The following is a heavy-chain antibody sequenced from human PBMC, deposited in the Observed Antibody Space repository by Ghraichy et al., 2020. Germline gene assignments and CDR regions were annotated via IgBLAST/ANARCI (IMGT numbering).Heavy chain of an antibody. V-gene: IGHV1-8*01. CDR1: GYTFTNFD. CDR2: MSPNSGNT. Sequence: ASVKGSCKASGYTFTNFDINWVRQAAGQGLEWVGWMSPNSGNTGYAQKFQGRVTMTRDTSISTAYMEVNSLTSEDTAVYYCARDGEGGSGFFDLWGRGTLVTVSS. J-gene: IGHJ2*01. CDR3: ARDGEGGSGFFDL. D-gene: IGHD3-10*01.